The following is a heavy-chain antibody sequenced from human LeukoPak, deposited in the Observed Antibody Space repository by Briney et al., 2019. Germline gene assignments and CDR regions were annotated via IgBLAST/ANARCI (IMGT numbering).Heavy chain of an antibody. V-gene: IGHV3-15*01. CDR3: TTELHNWNPWYFDY. J-gene: IGHJ4*02. CDR2: IKSKTDGGTT. CDR1: GFTFSNAW. Sequence: GGSLRLSCAASGFTFSNAWMSWVRQAPGKGLEWVGRIKSKTDGGTTDYAAPVKGRFTISRDDSKNTLYLQMNSLKTEDTAVYYCTTELHNWNPWYFDYWGQGTLVTVSS. D-gene: IGHD1-20*01.